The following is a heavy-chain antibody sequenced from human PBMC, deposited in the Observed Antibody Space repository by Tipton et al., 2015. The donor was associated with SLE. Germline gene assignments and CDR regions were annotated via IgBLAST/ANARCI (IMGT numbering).Heavy chain of an antibody. CDR1: GGSISSHY. V-gene: IGHV4-59*11. CDR2: IYYSGST. J-gene: IGHJ3*02. CDR3: ARGRDSGSPDAFDI. D-gene: IGHD1-26*01. Sequence: TLSLTFTVSGGSISSHYWSWFRQPPGKGLEWIGYIYYSGSTNYNPPLKSRVTISVDTSKNQFSLKLSSVTAADTAVYYCARGRDSGSPDAFDIWGQGTMVTVSS.